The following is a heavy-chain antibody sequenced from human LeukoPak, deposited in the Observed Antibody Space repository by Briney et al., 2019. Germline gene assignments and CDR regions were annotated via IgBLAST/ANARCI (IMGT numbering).Heavy chain of an antibody. J-gene: IGHJ4*02. Sequence: ASVKVSCKASGYTFTSYYMHWVRQAPGQGLEWMGIINPSGGSTSYAQKFQGRVTMTRDTSTSTVYMELSSLRSDDTAVYYCARVLNGYNIRDYFDYWGQGTLVTVSS. CDR1: GYTFTSYY. CDR2: INPSGGST. D-gene: IGHD5-24*01. V-gene: IGHV1-46*01. CDR3: ARVLNGYNIRDYFDY.